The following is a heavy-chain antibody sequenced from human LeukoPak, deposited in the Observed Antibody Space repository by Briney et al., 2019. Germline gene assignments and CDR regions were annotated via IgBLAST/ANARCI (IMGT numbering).Heavy chain of an antibody. CDR1: GGSISGYY. V-gene: IGHV4-59*01. Sequence: SETLSLTCTVSGGSISGYYWNWIRQPPGKGLEWIGYVFYSGSTNYNPSLKSRVTISVDTSKNQFSLKLSSVTAADTAVYYCARLAVTTPGYWGQGTLVTVSS. CDR2: VFYSGST. D-gene: IGHD4-17*01. J-gene: IGHJ4*02. CDR3: ARLAVTTPGY.